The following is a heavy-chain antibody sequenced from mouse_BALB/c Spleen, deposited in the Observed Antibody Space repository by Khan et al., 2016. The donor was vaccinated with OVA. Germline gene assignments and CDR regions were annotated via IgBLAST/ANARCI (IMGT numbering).Heavy chain of an antibody. D-gene: IGHD1-1*01. V-gene: IGHV1-20*02. Sequence: VQLKESGPELVKPGASVKISCKASGYSFTGYFMNWVMQSHGKSLEWIGRINPHIGETFYNQKFKGKATLTVDESSRTVHMELRSLASEDSAVYYCARKNGSDFDYWGQGTTLTVSS. J-gene: IGHJ2*01. CDR2: INPHIGET. CDR1: GYSFTGYF. CDR3: ARKNGSDFDY.